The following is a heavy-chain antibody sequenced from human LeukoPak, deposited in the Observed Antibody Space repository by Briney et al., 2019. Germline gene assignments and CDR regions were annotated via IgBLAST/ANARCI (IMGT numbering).Heavy chain of an antibody. CDR1: GFTFSSYG. V-gene: IGHV3-30*18. D-gene: IGHD1-26*01. J-gene: IGHJ4*02. CDR3: AKDGWGATTGYFDY. Sequence: GGSLRLSCAASGFTFSSYGMHWVRQAPGKGLEWVAVISYDGSNKHYADSVKGRFTISRDNSKNTLYLQMNSLRAEDTAVYYCAKDGWGATTGYFDYWGQGTLVTVSS. CDR2: ISYDGSNK.